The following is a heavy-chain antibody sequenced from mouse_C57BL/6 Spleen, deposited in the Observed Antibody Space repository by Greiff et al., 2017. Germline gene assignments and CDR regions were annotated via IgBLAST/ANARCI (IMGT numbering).Heavy chain of an antibody. J-gene: IGHJ2*01. D-gene: IGHD2-1*01. CDR2: IYPGSGNT. Sequence: VQRVESGAELVRPGASVKLSCKASGYTFTDYYINWVKQRPGQGLEWIARIYPGSGNTYYNEKFKGKATLTAEKSSSTAYMQLSSLTSEDSAVYFCAREGNSWFDYWGQGTTLTVSS. CDR1: GYTFTDYY. V-gene: IGHV1-76*01. CDR3: AREGNSWFDY.